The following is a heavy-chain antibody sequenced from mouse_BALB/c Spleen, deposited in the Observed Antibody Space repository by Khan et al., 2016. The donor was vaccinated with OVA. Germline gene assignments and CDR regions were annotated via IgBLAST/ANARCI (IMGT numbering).Heavy chain of an antibody. CDR1: GYTFTDYS. Sequence: QIQLVQSGPELKKPGETVKISCKASGYTFTDYSMHWVKQAPGKGLKWMGWINTETGEPTYADDFKGRFAFSLETSASTAYLQINNLKNEDTATYFCAKGGGSYAMDYWGQGTSVTVSS. CDR3: AKGGGSYAMDY. J-gene: IGHJ4*01. V-gene: IGHV9-2-1*01. CDR2: INTETGEP.